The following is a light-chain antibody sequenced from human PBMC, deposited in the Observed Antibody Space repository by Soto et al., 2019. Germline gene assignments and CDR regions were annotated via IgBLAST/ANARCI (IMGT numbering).Light chain of an antibody. CDR1: QNIGRW. Sequence: DIQMTQSPSTVSASVGERVTITCRASQNIGRWLAWYQQQPGKAPKLLIYDASSLESGVPSRFSGSGSGTEFTLTISSLQPDDFATYYCQQYNSYSWTFGQGTKVDIK. V-gene: IGKV1-5*01. CDR2: DAS. J-gene: IGKJ1*01. CDR3: QQYNSYSWT.